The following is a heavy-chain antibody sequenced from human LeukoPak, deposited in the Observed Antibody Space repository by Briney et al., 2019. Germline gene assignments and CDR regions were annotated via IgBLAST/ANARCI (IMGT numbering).Heavy chain of an antibody. D-gene: IGHD5-18*01. CDR3: ARDRVYSYGYGGDFYY. CDR1: GGSISSYY. Sequence: SETLSLTCTVSGGSISSYYWRWIRQPPGKGLEWSGSIYYSGSTNYNPSLKSRVTISVDTSKNPFSLKISSVTAADTAVYYCARDRVYSYGYGGDFYYRGEGNLVSASS. J-gene: IGHJ4*02. CDR2: IYYSGST. V-gene: IGHV4-59*01.